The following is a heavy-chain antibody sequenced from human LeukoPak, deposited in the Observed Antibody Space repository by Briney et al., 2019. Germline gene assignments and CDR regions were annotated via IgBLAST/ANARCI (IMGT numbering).Heavy chain of an antibody. CDR2: ISSSSTYI. Sequence: PGGSLRLSCAASGFRFSDYSMNWVRQAPGKGLEWVSSISSSSTYIYYADSVKGRFTTSRDNAKNSLYLQMNSLRAEDTAVYYCARGTVSSIAARPPNWFDPWGQGTLVTVSS. CDR3: ARGTVSSIAARPPNWFDP. J-gene: IGHJ5*02. CDR1: GFRFSDYS. D-gene: IGHD6-6*01. V-gene: IGHV3-21*01.